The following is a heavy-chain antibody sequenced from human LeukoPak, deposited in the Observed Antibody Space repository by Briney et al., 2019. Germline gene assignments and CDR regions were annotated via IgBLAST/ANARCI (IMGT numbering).Heavy chain of an antibody. Sequence: PGGSLRLSCAASGFTFSRSAMHWVRQAPGKGLEWVAVMSYDGSSKYYADSVKGRFTISRDNSKNTLYLQMNSLRAEDTAVYYCARREGGAAAGLDYWGQGTLVTVSS. J-gene: IGHJ4*02. CDR2: MSYDGSSK. V-gene: IGHV3-30-3*01. CDR1: GFTFSRSA. CDR3: ARREGGAAAGLDY. D-gene: IGHD6-13*01.